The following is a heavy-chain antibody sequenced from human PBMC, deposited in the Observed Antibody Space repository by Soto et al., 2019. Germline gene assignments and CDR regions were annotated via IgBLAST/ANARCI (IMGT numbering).Heavy chain of an antibody. D-gene: IGHD6-6*01. CDR2: IYYSGRT. J-gene: IGHJ4*02. CDR3: ARDRSNSPDYFDY. CDR1: GGSIIIDDYY. V-gene: IGHV4-30-4*01. Sequence: PSETLSLTCTVSGGSIIIDDYYWSWVRQPPGKGLEWIGYIYYSGRTNYNPSLESRITISIDTSKNQFSLKLSSVSAADTAVYYCARDRSNSPDYFDYWGQGTLVTVSS.